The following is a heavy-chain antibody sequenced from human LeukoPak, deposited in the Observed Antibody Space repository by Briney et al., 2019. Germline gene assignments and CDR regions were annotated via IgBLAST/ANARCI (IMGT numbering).Heavy chain of an antibody. J-gene: IGHJ4*02. V-gene: IGHV4-61*01. CDR3: ARGEMATISIDY. Sequence: SETLSLTCTVSGGSVSSGSYYWSWIRQPPGKGLEWIGYIYYSGSTNYNPSLKSRVTISVDTSKNQFSLRLSSVTAADTAVYYCARGEMATISIDYWGQGTLVTVSS. D-gene: IGHD5-24*01. CDR2: IYYSGST. CDR1: GGSVSSGSYY.